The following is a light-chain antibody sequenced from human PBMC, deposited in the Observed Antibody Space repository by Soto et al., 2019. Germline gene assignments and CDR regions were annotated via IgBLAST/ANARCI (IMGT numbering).Light chain of an antibody. Sequence: QSVLTQPPSLSGAPGQRVTISCTGSSSNIGAGYDVHWYQQIPGTAPKLLIHDNSNRPSGVPDRFSGSKSGTSASLAITGLQAEDEADYYCAAWDDSLGAVVFGGGTKLTVL. J-gene: IGLJ2*01. V-gene: IGLV1-40*01. CDR1: SSNIGAGYD. CDR2: DNS. CDR3: AAWDDSLGAVV.